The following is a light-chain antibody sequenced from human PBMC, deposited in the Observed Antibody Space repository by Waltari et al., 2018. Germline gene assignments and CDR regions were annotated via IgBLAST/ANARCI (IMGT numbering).Light chain of an antibody. J-gene: IGLJ2*01. Sequence: QSVLTQPPSVSAAPGQKVIISCPGSTSNIGNNYVYWYQQFPGAAPKVFIYESEKRPSGIPDRFSGSKSGTSASLGITGLQTGDEAAYYCGTWDNNLNALVFGGGTKLTVL. CDR3: GTWDNNLNALV. V-gene: IGLV1-51*02. CDR2: ESE. CDR1: TSNIGNNY.